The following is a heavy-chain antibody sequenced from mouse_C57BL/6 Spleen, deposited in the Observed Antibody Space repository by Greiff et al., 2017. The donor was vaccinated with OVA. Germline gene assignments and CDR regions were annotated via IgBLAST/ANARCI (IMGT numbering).Heavy chain of an antibody. J-gene: IGHJ4*01. CDR2: IDPSDSYT. V-gene: IGHV1-69*01. Sequence: QVQLQQPGAELVMPGASVKLSCKASGYTFTSYWMHWVKQRPGQGLEWIGEIDPSDSYTNYNQKFKGKSTLTVDKSSSTAYMQLSSLTSEDSAVYYCARLDTTVVSYAMDYWGQGTSVTVSS. D-gene: IGHD1-1*01. CDR1: GYTFTSYW. CDR3: ARLDTTVVSYAMDY.